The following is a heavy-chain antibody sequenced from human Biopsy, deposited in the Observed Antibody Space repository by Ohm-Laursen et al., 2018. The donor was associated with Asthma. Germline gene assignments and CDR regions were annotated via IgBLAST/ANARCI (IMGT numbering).Heavy chain of an antibody. D-gene: IGHD6-6*01. Sequence: SLRLSCAAPGFSFSNYSMHWVRQAPGKGLDWVAVISFDGTNRNYTDSVKGRFTISRDNSKDTLYLQVNSLRGDDTAVYYCARGKTWGRSYYFDYWGQGTLVTVSS. J-gene: IGHJ4*02. V-gene: IGHV3-30*03. CDR1: GFSFSNYS. CDR2: ISFDGTNR. CDR3: ARGKTWGRSYYFDY.